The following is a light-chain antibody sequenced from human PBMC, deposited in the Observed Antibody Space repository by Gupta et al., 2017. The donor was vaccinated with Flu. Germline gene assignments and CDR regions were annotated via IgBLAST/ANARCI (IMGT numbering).Light chain of an antibody. CDR1: NIVSKS. J-gene: IGLJ3*02. CDR3: HVWAHTRNHAWV. CDR2: DDS. V-gene: IGLV3-21*02. Sequence: SYVLTQSPSVSVVPGQTARITCGGNNIVSKSVNWYQQKPGQDPFLAVDDDSDRPSGIPERLAFSTSRNNATPTLTRVEAGDEADDDYHVWAHTRNHAWVFGGGTNLTVL.